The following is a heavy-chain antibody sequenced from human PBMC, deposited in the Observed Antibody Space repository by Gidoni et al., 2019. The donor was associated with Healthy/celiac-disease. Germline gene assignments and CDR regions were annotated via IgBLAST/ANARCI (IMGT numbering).Heavy chain of an antibody. CDR1: GGSISSSSYY. D-gene: IGHD6-19*01. CDR2: IYYSGST. Sequence: QLQLQESGPGLVKPSETLSLTCTVSGGSISSSSYYWGWIRQPPGKGLGWIGSIYYSGSTYYNPSLKSRVTISVDTSKNQFSLKLSSVTAADTAVYYCARGEQWLVDYWGQGTLVTVSS. J-gene: IGHJ4*02. CDR3: ARGEQWLVDY. V-gene: IGHV4-39*01.